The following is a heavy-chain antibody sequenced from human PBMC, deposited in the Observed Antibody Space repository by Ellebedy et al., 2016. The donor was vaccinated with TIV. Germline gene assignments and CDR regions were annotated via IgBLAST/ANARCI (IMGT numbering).Heavy chain of an antibody. CDR2: IIHIVGIA. CDR1: GATFSSYA. D-gene: IGHD6-13*01. Sequence: AASVKVSCKASGATFSSYAISWVRQAPGQGPERMGGIIHIVGIANYAQKFQGRVTITADKSTSTAYLELSSLRSDDTAVYYCAREGTAYSSSWSGDYWGQGTLVTVSS. V-gene: IGHV1-69*10. CDR3: AREGTAYSSSWSGDY. J-gene: IGHJ4*02.